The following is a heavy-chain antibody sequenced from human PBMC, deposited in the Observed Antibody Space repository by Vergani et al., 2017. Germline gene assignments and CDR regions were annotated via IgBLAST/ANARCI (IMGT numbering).Heavy chain of an antibody. Sequence: QLQLQESGSGLVKPSQTLSLTCAVSGCSISSGGYSWGWIRQPPGKGLEWIGYSHHSGSTYYNPPLKSRVTISVDRSKNQFSLKLSAVTAADTAVYYCARGSSIAARPFNYMDVWGKGP. CDR3: ARGSSIAARPFNYMDV. J-gene: IGHJ6*03. V-gene: IGHV4-30-2*01. D-gene: IGHD6-6*01. CDR2: SHHSGST. CDR1: GCSISSGGYS.